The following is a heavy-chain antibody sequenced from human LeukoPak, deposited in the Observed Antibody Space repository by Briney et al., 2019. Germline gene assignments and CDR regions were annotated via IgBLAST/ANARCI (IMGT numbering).Heavy chain of an antibody. D-gene: IGHD4-17*01. CDR3: AKVVHGDYVYYYYGMDV. Sequence: GGSLRLSCAASGFTFSSYAMSWVRQAPGKGLEWVSAISGSGGSTYYADSLRGRFTISRDNSKNTLYLQMNSLRAEDTAVYYCAKVVHGDYVYYYYGMDVWGQGTTVTVSS. V-gene: IGHV3-23*01. CDR1: GFTFSSYA. J-gene: IGHJ6*02. CDR2: ISGSGGST.